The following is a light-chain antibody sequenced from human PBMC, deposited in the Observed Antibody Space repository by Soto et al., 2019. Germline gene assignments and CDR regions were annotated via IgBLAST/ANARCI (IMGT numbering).Light chain of an antibody. V-gene: IGKV3-15*01. CDR3: QQYVDSRT. J-gene: IGKJ1*01. CDR1: QSVGSN. Sequence: EIVMTQSPATLSVSPGERATLSCRASQSVGSNLAWYQQKPGQAPRLLIYGASTRATGIPARFSGSGSGTEFTLTISSLQSEDFAVYYCQQYVDSRTFGQGTKVDIK. CDR2: GAS.